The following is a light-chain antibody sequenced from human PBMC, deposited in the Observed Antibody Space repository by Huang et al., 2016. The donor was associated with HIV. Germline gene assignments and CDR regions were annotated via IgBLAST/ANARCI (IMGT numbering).Light chain of an antibody. Sequence: DIQMTQSPSSLSASVGDRVTITCRASENIRRYLNWYQQKPGKPPKLLIHSASTLQSGVPSRFSGSGSGTDFTLTITSQQPEDFATYYCQGSLSIPHTFGQGTNLEIK. CDR1: ENIRRY. CDR3: QGSLSIPHT. V-gene: IGKV1-39*01. CDR2: SAS. J-gene: IGKJ2*01.